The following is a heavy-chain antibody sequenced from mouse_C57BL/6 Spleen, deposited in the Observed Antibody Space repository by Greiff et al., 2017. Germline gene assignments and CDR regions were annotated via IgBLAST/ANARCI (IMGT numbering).Heavy chain of an antibody. Sequence: VKLMESGADLVRPGTSVKLSCKASGYTFTNYWIGWARQTPGHGLEWIGDINLGGGYTNYNETVKGKATLTTDKASSTAYMQFSSLTSEDSAIYYCARWDSSWFAYWGQGTLVTVSA. V-gene: IGHV1-63*01. J-gene: IGHJ3*01. CDR3: ARWDSSWFAY. D-gene: IGHD1-1*01. CDR2: INLGGGYT. CDR1: GYTFTNYW.